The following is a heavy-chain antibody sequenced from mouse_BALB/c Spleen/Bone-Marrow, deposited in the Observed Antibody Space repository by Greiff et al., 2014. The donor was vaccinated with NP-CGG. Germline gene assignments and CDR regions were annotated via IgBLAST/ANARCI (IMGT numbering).Heavy chain of an antibody. D-gene: IGHD2-1*01. CDR2: IDPSDSET. J-gene: IGHJ3*01. CDR3: ASPSDGNPFAY. Sequence: VQLQESGPQLVRPGASVKISCKASGYSFTSYWMHWMKQRPGQGLEWIGMIDPSDSETRLNQKFKDKATLTVDKSSSTAYMQLSSPTSEDSAVYYCASPSDGNPFAYWGQGTLVTVSA. CDR1: GYSFTSYW. V-gene: IGHV1-74*04.